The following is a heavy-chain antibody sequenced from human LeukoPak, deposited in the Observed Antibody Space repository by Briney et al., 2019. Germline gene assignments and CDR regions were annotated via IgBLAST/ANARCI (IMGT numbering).Heavy chain of an antibody. J-gene: IGHJ4*02. Sequence: GGSLILSCSAAGGTFIRYGMHWFRQAPGKGLEWVAVISYDGTNKYYADSVKGRFTISRDNSTNTLYLQMNSLRTDDTAVYYCAKFWTGVAATPAYWGQGTLVTVSS. CDR3: AKFWTGVAATPAY. CDR1: GGTFIRYG. V-gene: IGHV3-30*18. CDR2: ISYDGTNK. D-gene: IGHD2-15*01.